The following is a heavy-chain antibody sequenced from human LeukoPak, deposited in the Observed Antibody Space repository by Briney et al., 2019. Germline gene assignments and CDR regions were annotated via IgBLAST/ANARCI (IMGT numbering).Heavy chain of an antibody. J-gene: IGHJ5*02. CDR1: GVTFSNYA. V-gene: IGHV3-23*01. D-gene: IGHD6-19*01. Sequence: GGSLRLSCAASGVTFSNYAMSWVRQAPGQGLEWVSAISGSGDSTYYADSVKGRFTISRDSSKNTLFLQMNSLRADDTAVYYCAKGDLSSGWLSWGQGTLVTVSS. CDR3: AKGDLSSGWLS. CDR2: ISGSGDST.